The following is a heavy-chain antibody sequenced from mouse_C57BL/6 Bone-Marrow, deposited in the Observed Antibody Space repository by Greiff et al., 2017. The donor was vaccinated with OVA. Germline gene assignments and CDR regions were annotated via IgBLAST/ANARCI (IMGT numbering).Heavy chain of an antibody. J-gene: IGHJ3*01. CDR2: LYPGSGST. V-gene: IGHV1-55*01. CDR3: AREGMQVAY. D-gene: IGHD6-5*01. Sequence: QVPLQQPGAELVKPGASVKMSCKASGYTFTSYWTTWVKPRPGPGLEWIGALYPGSGSTNYNEKFKSKATLTVDTSSSTAYMQLSSLTSEDSAVYYCAREGMQVAYWGQGTLVTVSA. CDR1: GYTFTSYW.